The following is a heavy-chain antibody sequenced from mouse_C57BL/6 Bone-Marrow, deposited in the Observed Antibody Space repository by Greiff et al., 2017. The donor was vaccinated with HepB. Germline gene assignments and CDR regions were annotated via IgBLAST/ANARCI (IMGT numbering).Heavy chain of an antibody. V-gene: IGHV1-64*01. CDR3: ASLYDYDAGGAY. J-gene: IGHJ3*01. Sequence: QVQLQQPGAELVKPGASVKLSCKASGYTFTSYWMHWVKQRHGQGLEWIGMIHPNSGSTNYNEKFKSKATLTVDKSSNTAYMQLSSLTSEDSAVYYCASLYDYDAGGAYWGQGTLVTVSA. CDR2: IHPNSGST. D-gene: IGHD2-4*01. CDR1: GYTFTSYW.